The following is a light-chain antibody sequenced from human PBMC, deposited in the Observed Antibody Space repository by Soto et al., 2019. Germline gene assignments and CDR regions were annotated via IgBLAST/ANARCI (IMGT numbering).Light chain of an antibody. J-gene: IGKJ5*01. Sequence: DIQLTQSPSFLSASVGERVTITCRARQDIRSLLAWYQQKPGKAPKVLIYAASSLQSGVPSRFSGSGSGTEFTLAISILQPEDFATYYCRQLHSYPITFGQGTRLEIK. CDR1: QDIRSL. V-gene: IGKV1-9*01. CDR3: RQLHSYPIT. CDR2: AAS.